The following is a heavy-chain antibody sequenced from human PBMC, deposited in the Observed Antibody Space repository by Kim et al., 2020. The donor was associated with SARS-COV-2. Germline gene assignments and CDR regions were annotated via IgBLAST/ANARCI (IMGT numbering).Heavy chain of an antibody. CDR1: GFSFSDYY. CDR2: ISSSSAYT. V-gene: IGHV3-11*05. J-gene: IGHJ4*02. Sequence: GGSLRLSCAASGFSFSDYYMSWIRQAPGKGLEWVSYISSSSAYTNYADSVKGRFTISRDNAKNSLYLQMNSLRAEDTAVYYCARGGDGNNATPDYWGQGTLVTVSS. D-gene: IGHD2-2*01. CDR3: ARGGDGNNATPDY.